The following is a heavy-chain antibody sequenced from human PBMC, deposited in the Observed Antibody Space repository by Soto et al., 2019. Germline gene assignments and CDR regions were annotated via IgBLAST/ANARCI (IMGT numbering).Heavy chain of an antibody. CDR2: VYYTGST. Sequence: PSETLSLTCTVSGGSIRSSGYYWGWIRQSPRRGLEWIGSVYYTGSTYYNPSVKSRVTISIETSKNQFSLKMSSVTAADTAVYYCGESEAVIRGVPFGVDVWGQGTTVTVSS. V-gene: IGHV4-39*01. J-gene: IGHJ6*02. D-gene: IGHD3-10*01. CDR1: GGSIRSSGYY. CDR3: GESEAVIRGVPFGVDV.